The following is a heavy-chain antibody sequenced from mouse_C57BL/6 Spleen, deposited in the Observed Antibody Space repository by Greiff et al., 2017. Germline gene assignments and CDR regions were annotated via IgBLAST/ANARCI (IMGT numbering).Heavy chain of an antibody. V-gene: IGHV1-69*01. J-gene: IGHJ2*01. CDR2: IVPSDSYI. D-gene: IGHD3-3*01. CDR3: ARRRDPYYFDY. Sequence: QVQLQQPGAELVMPGASVKLSCKASGYTFTSYWMHWVKQRPGQGLEWIGEIVPSDSYINYNQKFKGKSTLTVDKSSSTAYMQLSSLTSEDAAVYYGARRRDPYYFDYWGQGTTLTVSA. CDR1: GYTFTSYW.